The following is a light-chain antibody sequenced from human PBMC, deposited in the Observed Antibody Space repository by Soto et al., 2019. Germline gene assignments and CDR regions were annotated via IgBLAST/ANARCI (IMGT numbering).Light chain of an antibody. CDR1: QGVGSTY. CDR2: GAS. J-gene: IGKJ2*01. V-gene: IGKV3-15*01. Sequence: EIVLTQSPGTLSLSLGERATLSCRASQGVGSTYLAWYQQKPGQAPRLLIYGASTRATGIPARFSGSGSGTEFTLTISSLQSEDFAVYYCQQYDKWPPSNTFGQGTKLEIK. CDR3: QQYDKWPPSNT.